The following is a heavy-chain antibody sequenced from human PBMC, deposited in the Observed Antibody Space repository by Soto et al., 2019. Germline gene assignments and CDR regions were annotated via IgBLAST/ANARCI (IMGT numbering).Heavy chain of an antibody. Sequence: GGSLRLSCAASGFTFSSYAMSWVRQAPGKGLEWVSAISGSGGSTYYADSVKGRFTISRDNSKNTLYLQMNSLTVEDGAVYYCADSWLPTSYWGPGTLVTVSS. CDR2: ISGSGGST. V-gene: IGHV3-23*01. CDR3: ADSWLPTSY. J-gene: IGHJ4*02. D-gene: IGHD3-10*01. CDR1: GFTFSSYA.